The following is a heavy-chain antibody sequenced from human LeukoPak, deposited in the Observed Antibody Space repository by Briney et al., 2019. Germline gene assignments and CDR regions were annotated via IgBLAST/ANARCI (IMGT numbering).Heavy chain of an antibody. Sequence: GSLRLSCTDSGFSFSTYNINWVRQAPGKGLEWVSYISSSGVTIHYADSVKGRFSISRDNAKNSVYLHMNSLRAEDTAVYYCATSVNWGQGTLVRVSS. V-gene: IGHV3-48*01. CDR2: ISSSGVTI. J-gene: IGHJ4*02. CDR3: ATSVN. CDR1: GFSFSTYN.